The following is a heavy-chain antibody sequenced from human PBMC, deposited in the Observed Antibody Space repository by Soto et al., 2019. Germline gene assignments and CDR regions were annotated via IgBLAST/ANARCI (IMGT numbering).Heavy chain of an antibody. CDR3: ATASWCLFRVCAFDI. D-gene: IGHD2-21*02. J-gene: IGHJ3*02. CDR1: GYTLTELS. V-gene: IGHV1-24*01. Sequence: GAAVKVSCKVSGYTLTELSMHWVRQAPGKGLEWMGGFDPEDGETIYAQESQGRVTMTEDTSTDTAYMELSSLRSEDTAVYYYATASWCLFRVCAFDIWGQGTMVTVSS. CDR2: FDPEDGET.